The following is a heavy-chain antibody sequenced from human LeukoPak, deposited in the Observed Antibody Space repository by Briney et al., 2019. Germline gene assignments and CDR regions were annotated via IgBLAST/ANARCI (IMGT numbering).Heavy chain of an antibody. CDR2: YYPGDSDT. CDR3: ARCPRDYDFWSGYYTD. J-gene: IGHJ4*02. CDR1: GYIFTSYW. Sequence: PGGSLRLSCTGSGYIFTSYWIGWLRHMPGKGLEWLGIYYPGDSDTIYSPSFQGQVTISADKSISTAYLQWSSLKASDTAMYYCARCPRDYDFWSGYYTDWGQGTLVTVSS. D-gene: IGHD3-3*01. V-gene: IGHV5-51*01.